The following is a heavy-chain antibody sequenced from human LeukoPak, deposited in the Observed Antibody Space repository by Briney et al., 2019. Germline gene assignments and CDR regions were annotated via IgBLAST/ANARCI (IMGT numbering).Heavy chain of an antibody. CDR3: SRESGPFCPFGY. J-gene: IGHJ4*02. CDR2: ISLAGQT. D-gene: IGHD1-26*01. Sequence: SETLSLTCGVSGGSISGTNWWSWVRQPPGQGLEWIGPISLAGQTNYNPSLNGRVTMSLDKSSNQLSLHLTSVTAADTATYYCSRESGPFCPFGYWGQGTLVIVSS. CDR1: GGSISGTNW. V-gene: IGHV4/OR15-8*02.